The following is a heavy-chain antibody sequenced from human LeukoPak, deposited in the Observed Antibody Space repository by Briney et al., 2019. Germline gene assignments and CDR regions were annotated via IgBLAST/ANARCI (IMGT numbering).Heavy chain of an antibody. J-gene: IGHJ4*02. CDR1: GFTFSSYA. Sequence: GGSLRLSCAASGFTFSSYAMHWVRQAPGKGLEWVAVISYDGSNKYYADSVKGRFTISRDNSKNTLYLQMNSLRAEDTAVYYCARALGDITGTTQGDYWGQGTLVTVSS. V-gene: IGHV3-30-3*01. CDR2: ISYDGSNK. CDR3: ARALGDITGTTQGDY. D-gene: IGHD1-7*01.